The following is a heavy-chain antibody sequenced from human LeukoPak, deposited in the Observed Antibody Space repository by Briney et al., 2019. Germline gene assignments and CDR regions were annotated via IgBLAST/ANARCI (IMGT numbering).Heavy chain of an antibody. CDR3: VPSSSAPDFDY. V-gene: IGHV3-21*01. D-gene: IGHD6-6*01. Sequence: GGSLRLSCAASGFTFSSYSMNWVRQAPGKGLEWVSSISSSSSYIYYADSVKARFTISRDNAKNSLYLQMNSLRAEDTAVYYCVPSSSAPDFDYWGQGTLVTVSS. J-gene: IGHJ4*02. CDR2: ISSSSSYI. CDR1: GFTFSSYS.